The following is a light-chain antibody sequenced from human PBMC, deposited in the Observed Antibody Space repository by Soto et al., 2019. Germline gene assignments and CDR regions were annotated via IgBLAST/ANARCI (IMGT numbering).Light chain of an antibody. V-gene: IGLV2-8*01. CDR3: SSYAGYNNFVV. CDR2: EVN. CDR1: SSDVGGYDY. J-gene: IGLJ2*01. Sequence: QSALTQPPSASGSPGQSVTISCTGTSSDVGGYDYVSWYQQHPGKAPKLIIYEVNKRPSGVPDRFSGSKSGSTASLTVSGLQAEDEADFYWSSYAGYNNFVVFGGGTQLTVL.